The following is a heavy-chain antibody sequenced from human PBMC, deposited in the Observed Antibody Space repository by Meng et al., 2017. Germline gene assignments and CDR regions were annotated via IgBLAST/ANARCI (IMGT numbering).Heavy chain of an antibody. CDR3: ARSDWFDP. Sequence: DLVRSVVPLSLSCTASEFTSSNCCMALCRQVPGKGLVGVSRITPDGTMPLNADSVKGRFTISRDNAKNTLYLQMNSLRSDDTAVYYCARSDWFDPWGQGTLVTVSS. V-gene: IGHV3-74*01. CDR1: EFTSSNCC. J-gene: IGHJ5*02. CDR2: ITPDGTMP.